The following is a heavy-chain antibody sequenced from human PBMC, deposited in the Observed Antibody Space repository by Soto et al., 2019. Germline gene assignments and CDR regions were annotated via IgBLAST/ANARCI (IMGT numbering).Heavy chain of an antibody. CDR1: GYRFSSFW. CDR3: ARPRYYYDSSGYYSGRFNAFDI. Sequence: PGESLKISCKGSGYRFSSFWIGWVRQTPGKGLEWMGIIYPDDSDTRYSPSFQGQVTISADKSISTAYLQWSSLKASDTAMYYCARPRYYYDSSGYYSGRFNAFDIWGQGTMVTVSS. J-gene: IGHJ3*02. CDR2: IYPDDSDT. D-gene: IGHD3-22*01. V-gene: IGHV5-51*01.